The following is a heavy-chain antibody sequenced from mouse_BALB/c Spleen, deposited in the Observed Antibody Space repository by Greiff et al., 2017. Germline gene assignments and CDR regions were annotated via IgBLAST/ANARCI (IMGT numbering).Heavy chain of an antibody. CDR1: GYTFTSYW. D-gene: IGHD1-2*01. CDR3: ARRAFAATNDAMDY. CDR2: INPSTGYT. Sequence: VQLQQSGAELAKPGASVKMSCKASGYTFTSYWMHWVKQRPGQGLEWIGYINPSTGYTEYNQKFKDKATLTADKSSSTAYMQLSSLTSEDSAVYYCARRAFAATNDAMDYWGQGTSVTVSS. V-gene: IGHV1-7*01. J-gene: IGHJ4*01.